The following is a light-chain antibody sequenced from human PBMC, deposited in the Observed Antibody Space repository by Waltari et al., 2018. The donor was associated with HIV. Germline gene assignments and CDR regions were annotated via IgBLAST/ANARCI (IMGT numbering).Light chain of an antibody. V-gene: IGLV2-14*01. CDR1: SSDVGGYNY. CDR2: DVS. CDR3: SSYTSSSTWV. J-gene: IGLJ3*02. Sequence: QSALTQPASVSGSPGQSITISCTGTSSDVGGYNYVSWYQPHTGKAPKLKIYDVSKRPSGVSNRFSGSKSGNTASLTISGLQAEDEADYYCSSYTSSSTWVFGGGTKLTVL.